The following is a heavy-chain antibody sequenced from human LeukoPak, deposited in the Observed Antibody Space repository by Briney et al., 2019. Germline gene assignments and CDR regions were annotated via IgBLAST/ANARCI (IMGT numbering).Heavy chain of an antibody. D-gene: IGHD2/OR15-2a*01. CDR1: GFTFNTFG. V-gene: IGHV3-30*18. CDR2: ISYDGNKE. Sequence: GGSLRLSCAASGFTFNTFGIHWVRQAPGKGLDWVAVISYDGNKEYYADSVKGRFTISRDNSKNTLYLQMNSLRPEDTAVYYCAKPRTPMNSFFVYWGQRTLVTVSS. CDR3: AKPRTPMNSFFVY. J-gene: IGHJ4*02.